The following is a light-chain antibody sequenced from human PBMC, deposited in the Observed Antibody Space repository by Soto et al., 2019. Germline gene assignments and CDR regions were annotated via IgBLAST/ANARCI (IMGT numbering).Light chain of an antibody. V-gene: IGLV2-14*01. CDR3: SSYTCSRPPHV. CDR2: DVS. Sequence: QSALTQPASVSGSPGQSITISCTGTSSDVGGYNYVSWYQQHPGKAPKLMIYDVSNRPSGVPNLFSGSKSGNTASLTISGLHPHHYAHYYSSSYTCSRPPHVFAPGTKLTLL. CDR1: SSDVGGYNY. J-gene: IGLJ1*01.